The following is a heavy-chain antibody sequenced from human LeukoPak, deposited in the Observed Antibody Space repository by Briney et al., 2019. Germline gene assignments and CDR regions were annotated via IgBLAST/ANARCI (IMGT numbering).Heavy chain of an antibody. CDR2: ISYDGSNK. Sequence: PGGSLRLSCAASGFTFSSYGMHWVRQAPGKGPEWVAVISYDGSNKYYADSVKGRFTISRDNSKNTLYLQMNSLRAEDTAVYYCAKMGYSSSSGDYWGQGTLVTVSS. J-gene: IGHJ4*02. CDR1: GFTFSSYG. CDR3: AKMGYSSSSGDY. V-gene: IGHV3-30*18. D-gene: IGHD6-6*01.